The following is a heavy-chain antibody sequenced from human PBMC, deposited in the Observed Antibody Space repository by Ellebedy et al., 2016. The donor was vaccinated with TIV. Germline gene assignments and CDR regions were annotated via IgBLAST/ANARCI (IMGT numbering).Heavy chain of an antibody. CDR2: ISAYNGNT. J-gene: IGHJ5*02. CDR1: GYTFTSYG. CDR3: ARAPMVYATTQDGWFDP. D-gene: IGHD2-8*01. Sequence: ASVKVSXKASGYTFTSYGISWVRQAPGQGLEWMGWISAYNGNTNYAQKLQGRVTMTTDTSTSTAYMELRSLRSDDTAVYYCARAPMVYATTQDGWFDPWGQGTLVTVSS. V-gene: IGHV1-18*01.